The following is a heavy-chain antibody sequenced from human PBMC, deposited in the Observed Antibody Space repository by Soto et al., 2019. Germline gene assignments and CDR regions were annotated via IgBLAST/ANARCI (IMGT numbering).Heavy chain of an antibody. D-gene: IGHD2-15*01. Sequence: EVQLVESGGGLVQPGGSLRLSCAASGFTFSSYWMSWVRQAPGKGLEWVANIKQDGSEKYYVDSVKGRFTISRDNAKNSLYLQMNSLRAEDTAVYYCASFVVVVAATPFDYWGQGTLVTVSS. CDR3: ASFVVVVAATPFDY. J-gene: IGHJ4*02. CDR2: IKQDGSEK. CDR1: GFTFSSYW. V-gene: IGHV3-7*01.